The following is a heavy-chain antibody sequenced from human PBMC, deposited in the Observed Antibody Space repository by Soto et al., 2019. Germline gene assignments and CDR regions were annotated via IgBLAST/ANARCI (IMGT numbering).Heavy chain of an antibody. Sequence: QVQLVQSGAEVKKPGASVEVSCKASGYTFTSYDINWVRQATGQGLEWMGWMNPNSGNTGYAQKFQGRVTMTRNTSISTAYMELSSLRSEDTAVYYCARSVEWLASFDYWGQGTLVTVSS. CDR3: ARSVEWLASFDY. CDR2: MNPNSGNT. D-gene: IGHD6-19*01. J-gene: IGHJ4*02. CDR1: GYTFTSYD. V-gene: IGHV1-8*01.